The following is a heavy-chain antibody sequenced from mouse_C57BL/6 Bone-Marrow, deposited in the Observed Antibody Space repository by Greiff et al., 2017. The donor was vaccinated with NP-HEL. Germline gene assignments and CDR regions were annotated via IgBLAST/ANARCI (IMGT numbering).Heavy chain of an antibody. CDR1: GYTFTSYW. J-gene: IGHJ1*03. CDR2: IDPSDSYT. Sequence: QVQLQQPGAELVMPGASVKLSCKASGYTFTSYWMHWVKQRPGQGLEWIGEIDPSDSYTNYNQKFKGKSTFTVDKSSSTDYMQLSSLTSEDSGVYYCARGVYDGYYDWYFDVWGTGTTVTVSS. V-gene: IGHV1-69*01. CDR3: ARGVYDGYYDWYFDV. D-gene: IGHD2-3*01.